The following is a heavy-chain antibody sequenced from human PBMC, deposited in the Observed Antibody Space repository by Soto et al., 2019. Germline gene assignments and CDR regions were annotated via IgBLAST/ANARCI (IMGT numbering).Heavy chain of an antibody. CDR1: GCSISSYY. Sequence: SETLSLTCTVSGCSISSYYWSWIRQPPGKGLEWIGYIYYSGSTNYNPSLKSRVTISVDTSKNQFSLKLSSVTAADTAVYYCGRGPYDDIWAVYYGAYSSSCMDVWGKGTTVTVPS. D-gene: IGHD3-9*01. CDR2: IYYSGST. J-gene: IGHJ6*03. V-gene: IGHV4-59*01. CDR3: GRGPYDDIWAVYYGAYSSSCMDV.